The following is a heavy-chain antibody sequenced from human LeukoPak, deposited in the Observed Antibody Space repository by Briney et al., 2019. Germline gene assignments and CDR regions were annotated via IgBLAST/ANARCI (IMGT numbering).Heavy chain of an antibody. CDR1: GGSISSYY. V-gene: IGHV4-4*07. CDR3: ARDDYYYDSSGYYSN. CDR2: IYTSGST. D-gene: IGHD3-22*01. Sequence: PSETLSLTCTVSGGSISSYYWSWIRQPAGKGLEWIGRIYTSGSTNYNPSLKSRVTMSEDTSNNHFSLKLSSVTAADTAVYCCARDDYYYDSSGYYSNWGQGTLVTVSS. J-gene: IGHJ4*02.